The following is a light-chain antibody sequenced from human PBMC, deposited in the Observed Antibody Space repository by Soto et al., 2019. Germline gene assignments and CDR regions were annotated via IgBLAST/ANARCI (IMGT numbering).Light chain of an antibody. V-gene: IGKV3-15*01. Sequence: EIVMTQSPATLSVSAVERATLSCSASQSVSSNLAWYQQKPGQAPRLLIYGASTRATGIPARFSGSGSGTEFTLTISSLQSEDFAVYYCQQYNNWPRTFGQGTKVDIK. CDR1: QSVSSN. J-gene: IGKJ1*01. CDR3: QQYNNWPRT. CDR2: GAS.